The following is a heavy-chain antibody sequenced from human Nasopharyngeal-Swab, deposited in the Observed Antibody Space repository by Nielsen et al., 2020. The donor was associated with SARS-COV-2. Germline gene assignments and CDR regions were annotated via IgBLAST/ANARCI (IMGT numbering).Heavy chain of an antibody. J-gene: IGHJ4*02. D-gene: IGHD6-13*01. CDR1: GYTFTSYD. CDR2: MNPNSGNT. Sequence: ASVHVSCKASGYTFTSYDINWLRQATRQGLEWMGWMNPNSGNTGYAQKFQGRVTITRNTSISTAYMELSSLRSEDTAVYYCARVGQQLVRGLRYWGQGTLVTVSS. V-gene: IGHV1-8*03. CDR3: ARVGQQLVRGLRY.